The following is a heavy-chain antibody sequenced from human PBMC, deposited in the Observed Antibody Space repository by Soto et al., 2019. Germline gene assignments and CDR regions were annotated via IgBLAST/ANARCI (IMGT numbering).Heavy chain of an antibody. CDR1: GGSISSGGYY. D-gene: IGHD3-16*02. Sequence: PSETLSLTCTVSGGSISSGGYYWSWIRQHPGKGLEWLGYIYYSGSTYYNPSLKSRVTISVDTSKNQFSLQLSSVTAADTAVYYCARAPMITFGGVIVKPYGMDVWGQGTTVTVSS. V-gene: IGHV4-31*03. CDR2: IYYSGST. J-gene: IGHJ6*02. CDR3: ARAPMITFGGVIVKPYGMDV.